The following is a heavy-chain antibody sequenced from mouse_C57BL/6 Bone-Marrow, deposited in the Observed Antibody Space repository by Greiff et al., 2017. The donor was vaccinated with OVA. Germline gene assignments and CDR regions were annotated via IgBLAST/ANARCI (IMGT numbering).Heavy chain of an antibody. CDR3: AREWAYYYGSSLAWFAY. Sequence: EVQGVESGGDLVKPGGSLKLSCAASGFTFSSYGMSWVRQTPDKRLEWVATISSGGSYTYYPDSVKGRFTISRDNAKNTLYLQMSSLKSEDTAMYYCAREWAYYYGSSLAWFAYWGQGTLVTVSA. CDR2: ISSGGSYT. J-gene: IGHJ3*01. V-gene: IGHV5-6*01. CDR1: GFTFSSYG. D-gene: IGHD1-1*01.